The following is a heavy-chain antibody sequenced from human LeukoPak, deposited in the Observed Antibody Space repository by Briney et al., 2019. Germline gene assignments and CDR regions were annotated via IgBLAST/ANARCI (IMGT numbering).Heavy chain of an antibody. V-gene: IGHV3-43*01. Sequence: GGSLRLSCATSEFNFDRYTIHWVRQAPGKGLEWVSLAGWAGGTTFYSDSVRGRFTISRDSGRKSVYLQMNSLTTDDTAFYFCAKELDTMFFDYWGQGALVTVSS. CDR3: AKELDTMFFDY. CDR1: EFNFDRYT. J-gene: IGHJ4*02. CDR2: AGWAGGTT. D-gene: IGHD3-10*02.